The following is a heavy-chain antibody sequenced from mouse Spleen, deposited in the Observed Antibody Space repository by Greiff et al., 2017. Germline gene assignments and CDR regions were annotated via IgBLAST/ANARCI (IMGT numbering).Heavy chain of an antibody. D-gene: IGHD1-1*01. CDR1: GYTFTSYY. CDR3: TRGPLYYGSSFDY. Sequence: QVQLQQSGAELVKPGASVKLSCKASGYTFTSYYMYWVKQRPGQGLEWIGEINPSNGGTNFNEKFKSKATLTVDKSSSTAYMQISSLTSEDSAVYYCTRGPLYYGSSFDYWGQGTTLTVSS. CDR2: INPSNGGT. V-gene: IGHV1S81*02. J-gene: IGHJ2*01.